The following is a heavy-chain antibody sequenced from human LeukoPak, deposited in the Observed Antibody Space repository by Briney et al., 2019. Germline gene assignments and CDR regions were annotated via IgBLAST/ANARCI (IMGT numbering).Heavy chain of an antibody. CDR2: ISTTSSTI. CDR3: ARDPAEYSSRWLSFSVRHAEKYYYMDV. J-gene: IGHJ6*03. Sequence: GGSLRLSCAASGFTFSSFGMNWFRQAPGKGLEWVSYISTTSSTIFYADSVKGRFTISRDNSKNSVDLQMNSLGVEDTAVYYCARDPAEYSSRWLSFSVRHAEKYYYMDVWGKGTTVT. D-gene: IGHD6-13*01. V-gene: IGHV3-48*01. CDR1: GFTFSSFG.